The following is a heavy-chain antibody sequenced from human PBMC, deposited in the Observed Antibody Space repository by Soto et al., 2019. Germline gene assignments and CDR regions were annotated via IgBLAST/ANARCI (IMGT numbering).Heavy chain of an antibody. CDR2: VYPGDSDT. J-gene: IGHJ4*02. CDR1: GYSFTSHW. D-gene: IGHD3-22*01. Sequence: GESLKISCKGSGYSFTSHWIGWVRQMPGKGLEWMAIVYPGDSDTRYNPSFRGQVTISADKSVNTAYLQWSSLKASDTAIYYCARRDSSGYYSDYWGPGTLVTVSS. CDR3: ARRDSSGYYSDY. V-gene: IGHV5-51*01.